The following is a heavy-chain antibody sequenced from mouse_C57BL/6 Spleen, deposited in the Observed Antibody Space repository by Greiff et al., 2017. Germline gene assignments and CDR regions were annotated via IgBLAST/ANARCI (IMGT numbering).Heavy chain of an antibody. V-gene: IGHV1-72*01. Sequence: VQLQQPGAELVKPGASVKLSCKASGYTFTSYWMHWVKQRPGRGLEWIGRIDPNSGGTKYNEKFKSKATLTVDKPSSTAYMQLSSLTSEESAVYYCARERVYDYLFDYWGQGTTLTVSS. D-gene: IGHD2-4*01. CDR1: GYTFTSYW. CDR2: IDPNSGGT. J-gene: IGHJ2*01. CDR3: ARERVYDYLFDY.